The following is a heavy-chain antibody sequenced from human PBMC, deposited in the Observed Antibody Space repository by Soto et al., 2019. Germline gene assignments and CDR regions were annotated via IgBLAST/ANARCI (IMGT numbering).Heavy chain of an antibody. Sequence: PSETLSLTCAVYGGSFSCYYWSWIRQPPGKGLEWIGEINHSGSTNYNPSLKSRVTISVDTSKTQFSLKLSSVTAADTAVYYCARGLGVRYFSWLYYYYGMDVWGQGTTVTVSS. D-gene: IGHD3-9*01. V-gene: IGHV4-34*01. CDR1: GGSFSCYY. CDR2: INHSGST. J-gene: IGHJ6*02. CDR3: ARGLGVRYFSWLYYYYGMDV.